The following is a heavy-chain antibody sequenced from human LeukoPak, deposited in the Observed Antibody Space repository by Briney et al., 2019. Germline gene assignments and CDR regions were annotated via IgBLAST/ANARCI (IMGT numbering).Heavy chain of an antibody. J-gene: IGHJ4*02. V-gene: IGHV4-34*01. CDR2: IKHSGST. D-gene: IGHD1-26*01. CDR3: ARKGLRWASGSTGFDY. CDR1: GGYFSGYY. Sequence: SETLSLICAVYGGYFSGYYWSWIRHPPAKELEGIGEIKHSGSTNYNPSLKSRVTISVDTSKNQFSLKLSSVTAADTAVYYCARKGLRWASGSTGFDYWGQGTLVTVSS.